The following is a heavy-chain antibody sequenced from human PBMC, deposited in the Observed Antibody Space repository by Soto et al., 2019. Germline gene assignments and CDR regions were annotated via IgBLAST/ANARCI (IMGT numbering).Heavy chain of an antibody. CDR2: INPSAATT. J-gene: IGHJ4*02. D-gene: IGHD7-27*01. CDR1: GYTFTSYH. V-gene: IGHV1-46*03. Sequence: QVQLVQSGAEVKKPGASVKISCKASGYTFTSYHIHCVRQAPGQGLEWMGVINPSAATTTFAQRFPGRVTLARDTSTRTVYMERGRLTCHDSGVYDCARARVWGMHDYWGQGTLVTGSS. CDR3: ARARVWGMHDY.